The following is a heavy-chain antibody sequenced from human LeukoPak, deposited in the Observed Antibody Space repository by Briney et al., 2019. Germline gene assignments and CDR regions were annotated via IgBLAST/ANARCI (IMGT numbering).Heavy chain of an antibody. CDR1: RFTLSNYW. CDR2: IKQDGSET. D-gene: IGHD6-19*01. CDR3: ARQRGSGCLDY. J-gene: IGHJ4*02. V-gene: IGHV3-7*01. Sequence: GGSLRLFCAASRFTLSNYWMSWVRQAPGKGLEWAANIKQDGSETYYVDSVKGRFTISRDNAKNSLSLQMDSLRAEDTAVYYCARQRGSGCLDYWGQGTLVTVSS.